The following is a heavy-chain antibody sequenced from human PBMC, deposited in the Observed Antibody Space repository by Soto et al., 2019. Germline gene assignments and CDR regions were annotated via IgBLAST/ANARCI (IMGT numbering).Heavy chain of an antibody. Sequence: QVQLQESGPGLVKPAQTLSLTCTVSGDSVSSDYYNWSWLRQHQGKGLEWIGYITGIPYYNPALKSLVTIALDMSMNQFSLELSSVTAAETAVYYCATVIAGGGGLGYWGQGTLVTVSS. CDR3: ATVIAGGGGLGY. CDR1: GDSVSSDYYN. V-gene: IGHV4-31*01. CDR2: ITGIP. J-gene: IGHJ4*02. D-gene: IGHD1-26*01.